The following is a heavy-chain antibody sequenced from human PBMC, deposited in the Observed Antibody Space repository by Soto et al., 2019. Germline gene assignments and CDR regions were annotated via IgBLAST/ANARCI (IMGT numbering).Heavy chain of an antibody. D-gene: IGHD2-8*01. CDR2: MYSNGDT. CDR3: ARKMYGKRFGSVFYY. CDR1: GGSITSGTYF. V-gene: IGHV4-39*01. J-gene: IGHJ4*02. Sequence: PSETLSLTCTVSGGSITSGTYFWGWIRQAPGKGLEWIGSMYSNGDTYYKPSLKSRVTISVDTSKIQFSLKVTPVTAADTAVYFCARKMYGKRFGSVFYYWGRGSPVTFSS.